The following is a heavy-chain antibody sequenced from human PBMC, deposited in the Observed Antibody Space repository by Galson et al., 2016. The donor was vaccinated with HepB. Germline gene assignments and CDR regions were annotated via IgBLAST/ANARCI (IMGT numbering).Heavy chain of an antibody. V-gene: IGHV3-23*01. J-gene: IGHJ4*02. CDR1: GFTFSTYW. Sequence: SLRLSCAASGFTFSTYWMTWVRQAPGKGLEWVSSISGSGANIYYADSVQGRFTVSRDNSKNTLYLQMNTLRVDDTALYYCAKVPQWLIWSRGWYFDYWGQGTLVTVSP. CDR3: AKVPQWLIWSRGWYFDY. D-gene: IGHD6-19*01. CDR2: ISGSGANI.